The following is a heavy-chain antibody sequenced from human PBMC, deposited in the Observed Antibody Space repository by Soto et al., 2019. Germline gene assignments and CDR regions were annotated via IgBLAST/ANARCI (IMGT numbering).Heavy chain of an antibody. CDR3: ARDRYPIVVVVAATGRWFDP. CDR2: ISAYNGNT. CDR1: GYTFTSYG. D-gene: IGHD2-15*01. J-gene: IGHJ5*02. Sequence: ASVKVSCKASGYTFTSYGISWVRQAPGQGLEWMGWISAYNGNTNYAQKLQGRVTMTTDTSTSTAYMELRSLRSDDTAVYYCARDRYPIVVVVAATGRWFDPWGQGTLVTVSS. V-gene: IGHV1-18*01.